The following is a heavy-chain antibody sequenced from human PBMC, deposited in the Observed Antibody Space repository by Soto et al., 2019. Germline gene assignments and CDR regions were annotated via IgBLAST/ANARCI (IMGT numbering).Heavy chain of an antibody. J-gene: IGHJ6*02. CDR3: AKVPASHYYGSGTYWGYYYYYGMDV. V-gene: IGHV3-30*18. D-gene: IGHD3-10*01. CDR2: ISYDGTNK. Sequence: GGSLRLSCAASGFTFSIYGMHWVRQAPGKGLEWVAVISYDGTNKNYADSVKGRFTISRDNSKNTLYLQMDSLSAEDTAVYYCAKVPASHYYGSGTYWGYYYYYGMDVWGQGTTVTVSS. CDR1: GFTFSIYG.